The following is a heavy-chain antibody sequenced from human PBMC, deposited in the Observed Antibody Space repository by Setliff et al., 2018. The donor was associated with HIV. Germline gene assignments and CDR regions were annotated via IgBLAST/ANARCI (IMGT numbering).Heavy chain of an antibody. D-gene: IGHD1-26*01. CDR2: MYASGST. V-gene: IGHV4-61*08. J-gene: IGHJ4*02. Sequence: SETLSLTCTVSGGSISSGGYYWSWLRQPPGKGLEWIGYMYASGSTDYNPSLKSRVSISLDTSKNQFSLKLSSVTAADTAMYYCARGRGSYWGQGTLVTVSS. CDR1: GGSISSGGYY. CDR3: ARGRGSY.